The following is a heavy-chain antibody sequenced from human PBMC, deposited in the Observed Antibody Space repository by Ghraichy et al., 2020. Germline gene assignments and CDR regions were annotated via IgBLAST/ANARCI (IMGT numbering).Heavy chain of an antibody. CDR2: IYYSGST. CDR3: ARDVSYYDSSGYFDY. D-gene: IGHD3-22*01. J-gene: IGHJ4*02. V-gene: IGHV4-59*01. CDR1: GGSISSYY. Sequence: SETLSLTCTVSGGSISSYYWSWIRQSPGKGLEWIGYIYYSGSTNYNPSLRSRVTISVDTSKNQFPLKLSSVTAADTAVYYCARDVSYYDSSGYFDYWGQGTLVTVSS.